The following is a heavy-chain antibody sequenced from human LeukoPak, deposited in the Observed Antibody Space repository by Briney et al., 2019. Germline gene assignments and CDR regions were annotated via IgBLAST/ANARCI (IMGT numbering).Heavy chain of an antibody. D-gene: IGHD6-13*01. J-gene: IGHJ3*02. CDR2: INHSGST. CDR3: ARPCYSSSWYGDAFDI. Sequence: SETLSLTCAVYGGSFSGYYWSWIRQPPGKGLEWIGEINHSGSTNYNPSLKSRVTISVDTSKNQFSLKLSSVTAADTAVYYCARPCYSSSWYGDAFDIWGQGTMVTVSS. V-gene: IGHV4-34*01. CDR1: GGSFSGYY.